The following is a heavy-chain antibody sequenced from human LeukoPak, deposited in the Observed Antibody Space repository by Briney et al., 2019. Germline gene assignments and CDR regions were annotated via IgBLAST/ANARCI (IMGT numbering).Heavy chain of an antibody. J-gene: IGHJ4*02. D-gene: IGHD2-15*01. V-gene: IGHV3-23*01. CDR2: PGGSDAGT. CDR3: AKAPATSCSGVYCYPFDH. CDR1: GFTLASLP. Sequence: GGPLRLSWAPPGFTLASLPRSWAGQPPGRGREGSPLPGGSDAGTYYAESVRGRFTISRDNSKNTLFLQMNSLRAEDAAVYYCAKAPATSCSGVYCYPFDHWGQGTLVTVSS.